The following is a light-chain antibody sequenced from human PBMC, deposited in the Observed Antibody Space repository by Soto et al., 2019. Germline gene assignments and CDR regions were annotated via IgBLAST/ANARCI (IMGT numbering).Light chain of an antibody. CDR1: SGDIGSHNL. CDR3: CSHVNDFTHWI. CDR2: ATT. J-gene: IGLJ3*02. V-gene: IGLV2-23*01. Sequence: QSALTQPASVSGSPGQSITISCTGGSGDIGSHNLVSWYQQYLGKAPKVIIYATTKRPSGVSDRFSGSKSGSVASLTISGLQADDEANYYCCSHVNDFTHWIFGGGTNSPS.